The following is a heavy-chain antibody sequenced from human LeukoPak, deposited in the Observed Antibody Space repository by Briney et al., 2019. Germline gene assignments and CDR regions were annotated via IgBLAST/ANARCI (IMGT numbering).Heavy chain of an antibody. V-gene: IGHV1-2*04. J-gene: IGHJ4*02. CDR2: INPNSGGT. Sequence: ASVTVSCKASGYTFTSYAMHWVRQAPGQGLEWMGWINPNSGGTNYAQKFQGWVTMTRDTSISTAYMELSRLRSDDTAVYYCARAAAGTWPDYWGQGTLVTVSS. CDR3: ARAAAGTWPDY. D-gene: IGHD6-13*01. CDR1: GYTFTSYA.